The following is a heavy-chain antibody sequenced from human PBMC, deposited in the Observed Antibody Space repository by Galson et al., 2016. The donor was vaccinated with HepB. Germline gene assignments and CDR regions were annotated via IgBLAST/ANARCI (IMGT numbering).Heavy chain of an antibody. CDR1: GYTFINYA. D-gene: IGHD3-16*01. CDR3: VRDRSLNVWGIYSY. CDR2: ISAYTGNT. J-gene: IGHJ4*02. V-gene: IGHV1-18*01. Sequence: SVKVSCKASGYTFINYAISWVRQAPGQGLEWMGWISAYTGNTHYAPSLQGRVTMTKDRSTSTAYMELRSLRADDTAVYYCVRDRSLNVWGIYSYWGQGTPVTVSS.